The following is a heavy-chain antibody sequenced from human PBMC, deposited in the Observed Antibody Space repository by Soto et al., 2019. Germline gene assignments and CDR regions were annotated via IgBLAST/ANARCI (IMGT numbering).Heavy chain of an antibody. V-gene: IGHV4-34*01. Sequence: QVQLQQWGAALLKPAEALSLTCAVYGGSFSGYYSSLIRQPPGKGLEWMVEINHSGSTNDNPSLKSRVTISVDMSSNQFSLKPSSGTAGDTAVYYCDSKEGDYWGQGTLVTVSS. CDR2: INHSGST. CDR3: DSKEGDY. CDR1: GGSFSGYY. J-gene: IGHJ4*02.